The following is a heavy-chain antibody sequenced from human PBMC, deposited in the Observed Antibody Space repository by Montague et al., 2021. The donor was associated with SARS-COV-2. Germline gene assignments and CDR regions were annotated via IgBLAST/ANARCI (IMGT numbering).Heavy chain of an antibody. CDR2: INHSGST. CDR3: VVVVPAMRPRSDY. D-gene: IGHD2-21*02. Sequence: SETLSLTCAVYGGSFSVYYWSWIRQPPGKGLEWIGEINHSGSTNYNPPLKSRVTISSDTSKNQFSLKLNSVTAADTAVYFCVVVVPAMRPRSDYWGQGTLVTVSS. CDR1: GGSFSVYY. J-gene: IGHJ4*02. V-gene: IGHV4-34*01.